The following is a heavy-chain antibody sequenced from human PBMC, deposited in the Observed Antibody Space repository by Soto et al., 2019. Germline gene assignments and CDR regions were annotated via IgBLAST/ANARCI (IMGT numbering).Heavy chain of an antibody. J-gene: IGHJ6*02. Sequence: PGESLKISCKGSEYSFSTYWIAWVRQMPGKGLEWMGIIYPGDSDTRYSPSFQGQVTISADKSISTAHLQWSSLKASDTAMYYCARQIRHYEDWSNTYYYYGLDVWGQGTTVTVS. D-gene: IGHD3-3*01. V-gene: IGHV5-51*01. CDR3: ARQIRHYEDWSNTYYYYGLDV. CDR2: IYPGDSDT. CDR1: EYSFSTYW.